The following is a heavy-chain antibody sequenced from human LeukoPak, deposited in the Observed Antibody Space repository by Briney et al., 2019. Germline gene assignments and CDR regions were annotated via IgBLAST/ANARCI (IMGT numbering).Heavy chain of an antibody. CDR2: ISGSDGST. V-gene: IGHV3-23*01. D-gene: IGHD6-13*01. J-gene: IGHJ3*02. CDR1: GFTFSSYA. CDR3: AKDPIAAAGHDAFDI. Sequence: GGSLRLSCAASGFTFSSYAMSWVRQAPGKGLEWVSAISGSDGSTYYADSVKGRFNISRDNSKNTLYLQMNSLRAEDTAVYYCAKDPIAAAGHDAFDIWGQGTMVTVSS.